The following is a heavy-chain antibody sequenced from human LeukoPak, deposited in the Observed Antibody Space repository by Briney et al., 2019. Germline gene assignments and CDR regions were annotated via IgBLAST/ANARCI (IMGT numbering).Heavy chain of an antibody. J-gene: IGHJ4*02. CDR1: GFTFSSYE. CDR3: ARGNLWFGELSPSFDY. V-gene: IGHV3-48*03. Sequence: GGSLRLSCAASGFTFSSYEMNWVRQAPGKGLEWVSYISSSGSTIYYADSVKGRFTISRDNAKNSLYLQMNSLRAEDTAVYYCARGNLWFGELSPSFDYWGQGTLVTVSS. D-gene: IGHD3-10*01. CDR2: ISSSGSTI.